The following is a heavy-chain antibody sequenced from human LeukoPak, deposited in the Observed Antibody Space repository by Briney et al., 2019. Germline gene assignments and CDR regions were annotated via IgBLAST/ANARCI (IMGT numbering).Heavy chain of an antibody. J-gene: IGHJ6*03. CDR2: LYHSDSA. CDR3: ARQHDSYYYYYIDV. CDR1: GYSISSGYY. Sequence: SETLSLTCAVSGYSISSGYYWVWIRQPLGRGLEWIGSLYHSDSAYYNTSLRSRVSMSVDTSKNQFSLTLSFVTAADTAVYYCARQHDSYYYYYIDVWGSGTTVTVSS. V-gene: IGHV4-38-2*01.